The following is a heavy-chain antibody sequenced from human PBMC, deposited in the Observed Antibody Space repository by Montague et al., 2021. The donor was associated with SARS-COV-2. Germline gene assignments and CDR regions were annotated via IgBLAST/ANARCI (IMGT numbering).Heavy chain of an antibody. J-gene: IGHJ6*02. CDR3: ARDWWNGDWLFGLYYYYGMDV. D-gene: IGHD3-9*01. CDR1: GFTFSSYG. Sequence: SLRLSCAASGFTFSSYGMHWVRQAPGKGLEWVAVIWYDGSNKYYADSVKGRFTISRDNSKNTLYLQMSSLGAEDTAVYYCARDWWNGDWLFGLYYYYGMDVWGQGTTVTVSS. V-gene: IGHV3-33*01. CDR2: IWYDGSNK.